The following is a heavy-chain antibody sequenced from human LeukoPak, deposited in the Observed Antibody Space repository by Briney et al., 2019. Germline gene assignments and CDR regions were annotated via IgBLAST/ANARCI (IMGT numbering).Heavy chain of an antibody. CDR3: TTSGTYYDFWSGYPGAFDI. V-gene: IGHV3-15*01. CDR2: IKSKTDGGTT. Sequence: GGSLRLSCAASGFTFSNAWMSWVRQAPGKGLEWVGRIKSKTDGGTTDYAAPVKGRFTISRDDSKNTLYLQMSSLKTEDTAVYYCTTSGTYYDFWSGYPGAFDIWGQGTMVTVSS. D-gene: IGHD3-3*01. J-gene: IGHJ3*02. CDR1: GFTFSNAW.